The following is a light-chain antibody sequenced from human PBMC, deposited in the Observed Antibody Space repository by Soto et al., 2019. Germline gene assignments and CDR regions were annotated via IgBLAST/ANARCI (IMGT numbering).Light chain of an antibody. V-gene: IGKV3-15*01. CDR2: GAS. Sequence: EIVMTQSPATLSVSPGERATLSCRASQSVSSNLAWYQQKPGQDPRLLIYGASTRATGIPARFSGSGSGTDFTLTISSLQSEDFAVYYCQHYNNWPPWTFGQGTKVEIK. J-gene: IGKJ1*01. CDR3: QHYNNWPPWT. CDR1: QSVSSN.